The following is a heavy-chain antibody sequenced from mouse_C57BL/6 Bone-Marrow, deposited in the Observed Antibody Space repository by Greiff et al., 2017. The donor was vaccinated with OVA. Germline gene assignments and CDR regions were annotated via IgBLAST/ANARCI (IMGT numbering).Heavy chain of an antibody. D-gene: IGHD2-12*01. CDR2: SRNKANDYTK. CDR1: GFTFSDFY. CDR3: ARDGYCWYFDV. V-gene: IGHV7-1*01. Sequence: EVKLMESGGGLVQSGRSLRLSCAPSGFTFSDFYMEWVRQAPGKGLEWIAASRNKANDYTKEYSASVKGRFTVSRDTSQSILYLQMNALRAEDTAIYYCARDGYCWYFDVWCTGTTVTVSS. J-gene: IGHJ1*03.